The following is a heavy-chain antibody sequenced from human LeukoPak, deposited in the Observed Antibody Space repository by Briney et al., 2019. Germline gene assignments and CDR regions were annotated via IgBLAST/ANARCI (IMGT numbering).Heavy chain of an antibody. D-gene: IGHD1-26*01. Sequence: HSETLSLTCTVSGGSLSNYYWNWVRHPPGRGVECVGYISYSGSINYNPYLKCRVTISIDTSKTQFSLILSSVTAADTAVYYCARRVIMSGTGVPDTWLDPWGQGTLGTVSS. J-gene: IGHJ5*02. V-gene: IGHV4-59*08. CDR1: GGSLSNYY. CDR3: ARRVIMSGTGVPDTWLDP. CDR2: ISYSGSI.